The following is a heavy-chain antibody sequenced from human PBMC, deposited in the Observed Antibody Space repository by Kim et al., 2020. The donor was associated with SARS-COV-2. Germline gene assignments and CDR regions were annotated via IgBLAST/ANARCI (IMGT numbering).Heavy chain of an antibody. Sequence: ADSVKGRFTISRDKSKNTLYLQMNSLRAEDTAVYYCARQFGEYSESYFDYWGQGTLVTVSS. D-gene: IGHD3-10*01. V-gene: IGHV3-30*07. J-gene: IGHJ4*02. CDR3: ARQFGEYSESYFDY.